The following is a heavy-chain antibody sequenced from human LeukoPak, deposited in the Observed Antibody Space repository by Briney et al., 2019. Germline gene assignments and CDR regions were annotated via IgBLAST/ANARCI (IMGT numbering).Heavy chain of an antibody. D-gene: IGHD3-16*01. CDR2: LRFDESDK. V-gene: IGHV3-30*02. J-gene: IGHJ4*02. CDR3: VKDNPVCHS. CDR1: GFTFSSYR. Sequence: GGSLRLSCAASGFTFSSYRMNWVRQAPGKGLEWVAFLRFDESDKFYGDSVKGRFTISRDISKNTLFLQMNGLRVEDTAVYYCVKDNPVCHSWGQGTLVTVSS.